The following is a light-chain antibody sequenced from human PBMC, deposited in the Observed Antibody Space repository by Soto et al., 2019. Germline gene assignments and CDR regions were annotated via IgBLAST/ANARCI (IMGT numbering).Light chain of an antibody. CDR2: ATS. V-gene: IGKV1-12*01. Sequence: DIQMTQSPSFVSASVGDRVTITCRASQGISNWLAWYQQKPGKAPKLLIYATSNLQGGVPSRFSCSGSGTDFTLTIGSLQPEDSATYYCQQSSSFPRTFGPGTKVDIK. CDR3: QQSSSFPRT. CDR1: QGISNW. J-gene: IGKJ3*01.